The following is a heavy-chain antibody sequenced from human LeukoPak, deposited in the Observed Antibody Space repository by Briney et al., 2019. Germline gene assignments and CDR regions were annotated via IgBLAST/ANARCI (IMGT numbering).Heavy chain of an antibody. D-gene: IGHD3-22*01. CDR3: ATPQYYYDSSGSLDY. V-gene: IGHV3-30*03. CDR2: ISYDGSNK. CDR1: GFTFSSYG. Sequence: GGSLRPSCAASGFTFSSYGMHWVRQAPGKGLEWVAVISYDGSNKYYADSVKGRFTISRDNSKNTLYLQMNSLRAEDTAVYYCATPQYYYDSSGSLDYWGQGTLVTVSS. J-gene: IGHJ4*02.